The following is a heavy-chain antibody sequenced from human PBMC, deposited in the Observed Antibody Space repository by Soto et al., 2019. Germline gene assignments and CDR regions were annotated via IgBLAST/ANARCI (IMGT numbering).Heavy chain of an antibody. CDR1: GFTFSSYG. CDR3: AKDNQSKYRNSNYFDY. V-gene: IGHV3-30*18. CDR2: ISYDGSNK. J-gene: IGHJ4*02. D-gene: IGHD3-16*02. Sequence: GGSLRLSCAASGFTFSSYGMHWVRQAPGKGLDWVVVISYDGSNKYYADSVKGRFTISRVNSKNTLYLQMNSLRAEDTAVYYCAKDNQSKYRNSNYFDYWGQGTLVTVSS.